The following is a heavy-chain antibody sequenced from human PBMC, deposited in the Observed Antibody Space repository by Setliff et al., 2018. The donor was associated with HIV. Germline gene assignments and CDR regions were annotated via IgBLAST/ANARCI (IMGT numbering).Heavy chain of an antibody. Sequence: SETLSLTCSVSGCSINSYHWTWIRQPAGKGLEWVGRFYTSESESSNYNPSLRSRVTISVDTSEREFSLKLSSVTAADTAVYYCAGDQKGYSYGYFDPWGQGTLVTVSS. CDR1: GCSINSYH. D-gene: IGHD5-18*01. J-gene: IGHJ4*02. CDR2: FYTSESESS. CDR3: AGDQKGYSYGYFDP. V-gene: IGHV4-4*07.